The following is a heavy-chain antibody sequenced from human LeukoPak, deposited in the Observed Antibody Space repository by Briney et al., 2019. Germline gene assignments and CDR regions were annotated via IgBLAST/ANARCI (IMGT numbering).Heavy chain of an antibody. Sequence: GGSLRLSCAASGFTFSSYWMHWVRQAPGKGLVWVSRINSDGSSTSYADSVKGRFTISRDNAKNTLYLQMNSLKTEDTAVYYCTTLERSSYYYYMDVWGKGTTVTVSS. J-gene: IGHJ6*03. D-gene: IGHD1-1*01. CDR3: TTLERSSYYYYMDV. CDR2: INSDGSST. V-gene: IGHV3-74*01. CDR1: GFTFSSYW.